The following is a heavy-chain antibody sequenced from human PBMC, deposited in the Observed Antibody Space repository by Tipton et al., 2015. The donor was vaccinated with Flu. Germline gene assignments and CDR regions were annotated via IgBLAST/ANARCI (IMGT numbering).Heavy chain of an antibody. J-gene: IGHJ5*02. D-gene: IGHD3-10*01. CDR2: IYYSGST. CDR1: GGSISSSSYY. V-gene: IGHV4-39*07. Sequence: TLSLTCTVSGGSISSSSYYWGWIRQPPGKGLEWIGSIYYSGSTYYNPSLKSRATISVDTSKNQFSLKLSSVTAADTAVYYCAREAYGSGSYEFWFDPWGQGTLVTVSS. CDR3: AREAYGSGSYEFWFDP.